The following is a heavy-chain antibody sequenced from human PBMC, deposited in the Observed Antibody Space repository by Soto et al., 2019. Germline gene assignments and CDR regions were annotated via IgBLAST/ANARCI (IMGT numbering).Heavy chain of an antibody. CDR3: ASAATRYINRGGFDI. J-gene: IGHJ3*02. D-gene: IGHD5-18*01. CDR1: GGALSSYA. Sequence: QVQLVQSGAEVKKPGSSVKVSCKASGGALSSYAITWVRQAPGQGLDWMGRVIPIYGTPNYAQKFQGRLSLTVDASKSTAYLELCGMRSEDTAVYVCASAATRYINRGGFDIWGQGTMVTVSS. V-gene: IGHV1-69*18. CDR2: VIPIYGTP.